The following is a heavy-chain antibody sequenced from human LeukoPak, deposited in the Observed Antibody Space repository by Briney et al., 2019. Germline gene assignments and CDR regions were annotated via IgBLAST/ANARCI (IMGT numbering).Heavy chain of an antibody. V-gene: IGHV1-3*01. CDR1: GYTFTSYA. Sequence: GASVKVSCKASGYTFTSYAMHWVRQAPGQRLEWMGWINGGSDNAKYLQKFQGRVTISRDTSASTAYMELRSLRSEDTAVYYCARSLGSHNFDYWGQGTLVTVSS. J-gene: IGHJ4*02. D-gene: IGHD3-10*01. CDR3: ARSLGSHNFDY. CDR2: INGGSDNA.